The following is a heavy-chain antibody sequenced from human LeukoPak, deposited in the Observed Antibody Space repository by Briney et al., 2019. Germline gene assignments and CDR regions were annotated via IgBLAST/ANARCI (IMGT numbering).Heavy chain of an antibody. J-gene: IGHJ4*02. D-gene: IGHD3-22*01. CDR1: GGTFSSYA. CDR3: ASQYYYDSSGLLLFDY. V-gene: IGHV1-69*01. CDR2: IIPIFGTA. Sequence: ASVKVSCKASGGTFSSYANSWVRQAPGQGLEWMGGIIPIFGTANYAQKFQGRVTITADESTSTAYMELSSLRSEDTAVYYCASQYYYDSSGLLLFDYWGQGTLVTVSS.